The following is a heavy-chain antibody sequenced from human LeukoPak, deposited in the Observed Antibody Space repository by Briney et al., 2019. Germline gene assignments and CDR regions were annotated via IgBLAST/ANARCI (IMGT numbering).Heavy chain of an antibody. CDR3: ARTYYDFWSGYYTENYYFDY. CDR1: GYTFTGYY. V-gene: IGHV1-2*02. D-gene: IGHD3-3*01. Sequence: GASVKVSCKAPGYTFTGYYMHWVRQAPGQGLEWMGWINPNSGGTNYAQKFQGRVTMTRDTSISTAYMELSRLRSDDTAVYYCARTYYDFWSGYYTENYYFDYWGQGTLVTVSS. J-gene: IGHJ4*02. CDR2: INPNSGGT.